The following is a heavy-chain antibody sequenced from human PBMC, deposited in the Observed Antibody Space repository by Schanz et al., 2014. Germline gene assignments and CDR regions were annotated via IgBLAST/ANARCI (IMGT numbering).Heavy chain of an antibody. Sequence: QVELVESGGGVVQPGRSLRLSCAASGFIFSYYTIHWVRQAPGKGLEWVAVISDDGSRRHYADFVTGRFTISRDNAKNSLYLQMNSLTAEDTAVYYCAKYGTGKGVSFEYWGQGTLVTVSS. V-gene: IGHV3-30*04. D-gene: IGHD1-26*01. CDR3: AKYGTGKGVSFEY. CDR2: ISDDGSRR. CDR1: GFIFSYYT. J-gene: IGHJ4*02.